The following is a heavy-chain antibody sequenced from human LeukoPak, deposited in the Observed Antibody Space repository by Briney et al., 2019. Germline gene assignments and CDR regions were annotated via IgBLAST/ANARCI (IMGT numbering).Heavy chain of an antibody. J-gene: IGHJ4*02. Sequence: PGGSLRLSCAASGFTFRNYAMSWVRQAPGKGLEWVSTISASGASTGYADSVKGRFTISRDNSKNTLYLQMNSLRAEDTAVYYCAREEGSGSYERYWGQGTLVTVSS. CDR3: AREEGSGSYERY. CDR1: GFTFRNYA. D-gene: IGHD1-26*01. CDR2: ISASGAST. V-gene: IGHV3-23*01.